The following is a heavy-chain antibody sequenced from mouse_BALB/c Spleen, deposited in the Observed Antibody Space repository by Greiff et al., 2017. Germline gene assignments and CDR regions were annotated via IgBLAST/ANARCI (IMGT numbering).Heavy chain of an antibody. J-gene: IGHJ2*01. D-gene: IGHD3-3*01. CDR2: IWSGGST. Sequence: VKLVESGPGLVQPSQSLSITCTVSGFSLTSYGVHWVRQSPGKGLEWLGVIWSGGSTDYNAAFISRLSISKDNSKSQVFFKMNSLQANDTAIYYCARNYPGLYYFDYWGQGTTLTVSS. V-gene: IGHV2-2*02. CDR3: ARNYPGLYYFDY. CDR1: GFSLTSYG.